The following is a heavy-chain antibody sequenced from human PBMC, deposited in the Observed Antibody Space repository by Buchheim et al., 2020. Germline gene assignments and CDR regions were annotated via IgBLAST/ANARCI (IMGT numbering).Heavy chain of an antibody. D-gene: IGHD3-22*01. CDR1: GFTFSSYA. V-gene: IGHV3-23*01. CDR2: ILGSGSST. CDR3: TKAHDTSGYYPFVY. Sequence: EVQLLESGGGLVQPGGSLRLSCAAAGFTFSSYAMSWVRQAPGKGLEWVSAILGSGSSTYYADSVKGRFIISRDNSKNTLYLQMNSLRVEDTAVYYCTKAHDTSGYYPFVYGGQGTL. J-gene: IGHJ4*02.